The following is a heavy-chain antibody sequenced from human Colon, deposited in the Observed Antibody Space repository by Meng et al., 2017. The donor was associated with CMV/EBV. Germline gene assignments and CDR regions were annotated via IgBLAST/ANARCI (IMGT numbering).Heavy chain of an antibody. CDR2: ISYSGTTI. J-gene: IGHJ6*02. CDR1: GFTFSDNY. CDR3: AREKRGYSGYNYYGMDV. Sequence: GGSLRLSCAASGFTFSDNYMSWIRQAPGKGLEWLSYISYSGTTIYYAGSVEGRFTVSRDNAKNSLYLQMDSLRAEDTAVYYCAREKRGYSGYNYYGMDVWGQGTTVTVSS. V-gene: IGHV3-11*01. D-gene: IGHD5-12*01.